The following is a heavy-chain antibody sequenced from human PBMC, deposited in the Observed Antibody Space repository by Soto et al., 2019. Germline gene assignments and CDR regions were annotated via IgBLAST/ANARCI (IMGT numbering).Heavy chain of an antibody. Sequence: EVQLLESGGDLLQPGGSLRLSCVASGFTFSNYAMTWVRQAPGKGLEWVSVISGSGGSTYYADSVKGRFTISRDTSKNTLYLQMNNLRADEAALYYCGKGTSYYDSSGFDYWGQGTLVTVSS. CDR2: ISGSGGST. CDR3: GKGTSYYDSSGFDY. CDR1: GFTFSNYA. J-gene: IGHJ4*02. D-gene: IGHD3-22*01. V-gene: IGHV3-23*01.